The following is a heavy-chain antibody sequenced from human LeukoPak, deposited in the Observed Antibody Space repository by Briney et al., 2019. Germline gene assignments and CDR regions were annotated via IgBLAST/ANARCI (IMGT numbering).Heavy chain of an antibody. D-gene: IGHD3-9*01. CDR2: INPNSGGT. CDR1: GYTFTGYY. J-gene: IGHJ4*02. V-gene: IGHV1-2*02. CDR3: ARVPYYDILTGYYPY. Sequence: GASVKVSCKASGYTFTGYYRHWVRQAPGQGLEWMGWINPNSGGTNYAQKFQGRVTMTRDTSISTAYMELSRLRSDDTAVYYCARVPYYDILTGYYPYWGQGTLVTVSS.